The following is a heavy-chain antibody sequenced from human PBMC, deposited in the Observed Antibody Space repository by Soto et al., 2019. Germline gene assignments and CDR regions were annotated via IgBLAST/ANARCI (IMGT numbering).Heavy chain of an antibody. CDR2: IRSKAYGGTT. Sequence: PGWSLRLSCTASGFTFGDYAMSWVRQAPGKGLEWVGFIRSKAYGGTTEYAASVKGRFTISRDDSKSIAYLQMNSLKTEDTAVYYCTRGISLYYYYYGMDVWGQGTTVTVSS. CDR1: GFTFGDYA. J-gene: IGHJ6*02. CDR3: TRGISLYYYYYGMDV. V-gene: IGHV3-49*04. D-gene: IGHD2-15*01.